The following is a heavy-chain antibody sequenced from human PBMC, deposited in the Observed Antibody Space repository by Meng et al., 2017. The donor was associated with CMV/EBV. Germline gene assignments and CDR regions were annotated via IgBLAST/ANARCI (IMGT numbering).Heavy chain of an antibody. J-gene: IGHJ5*02. CDR3: ARGYCSGGSCYSLPTNWFDP. CDR1: SGSYY. CDR2: IYYSRST. D-gene: IGHD2-15*01. Sequence: SGSYYWSWIRQPPGKGLEWIGYIYYSRSTNYTPSLKSRVTISVDTSKNQFSLKLSSVTAADTAVYYCARGYCSGGSCYSLPTNWFDPWGQGTLVTVSS. V-gene: IGHV4-61*01.